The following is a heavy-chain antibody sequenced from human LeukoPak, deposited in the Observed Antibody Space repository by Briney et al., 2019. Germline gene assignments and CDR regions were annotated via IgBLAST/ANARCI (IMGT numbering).Heavy chain of an antibody. V-gene: IGHV1-8*01. CDR2: VNPSGNT. J-gene: IGHJ5*02. D-gene: IGHD3-10*01. CDR3: ARVVREVLFWFGEFFP. Sequence: GASVKVSCKASGYTFTSYDINWVRQATGQGLEWMGWVNPSGNTGYAQKFQGRVTMTRNTAINTAYMELSSLRSEDTAVYYCARVVREVLFWFGEFFPWGQGTLVTVSS. CDR1: GYTFTSYD.